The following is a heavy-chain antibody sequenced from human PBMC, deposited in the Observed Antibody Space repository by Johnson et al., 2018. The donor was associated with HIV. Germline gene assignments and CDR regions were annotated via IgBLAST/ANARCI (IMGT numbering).Heavy chain of an antibody. CDR3: ARLGFYNWNGGGALDI. CDR2: ISGSGGST. J-gene: IGHJ3*02. CDR1: GFTFSSYA. D-gene: IGHD1-20*01. Sequence: EVQLVESGGGLVQPGGSLRLSCAASGFTFSSYAMSWVRQAPGKGLEWVSAISGSGGSTYTADSVKGRFTISRDNSKHTLYLQMNSLRAEDTAVYYCARLGFYNWNGGGALDIWGQGTMVTVSS. V-gene: IGHV3-23*04.